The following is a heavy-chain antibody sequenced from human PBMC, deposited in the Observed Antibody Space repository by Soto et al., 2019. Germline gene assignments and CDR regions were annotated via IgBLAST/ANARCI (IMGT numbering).Heavy chain of an antibody. CDR2: ISAYNGNT. J-gene: IGHJ4*02. D-gene: IGHD3-9*01. Sequence: VASVKVSCKASGYTFTSYGISWVRQAPGQGLEWMGWISAYNGNTNYAQKLQGRVTMTTDTSTSTAYMELRSLRSDDTAVYYCARHLLPHRLRYFDWSSNYFDYWGQGTLVTVSS. V-gene: IGHV1-18*01. CDR1: GYTFTSYG. CDR3: ARHLLPHRLRYFDWSSNYFDY.